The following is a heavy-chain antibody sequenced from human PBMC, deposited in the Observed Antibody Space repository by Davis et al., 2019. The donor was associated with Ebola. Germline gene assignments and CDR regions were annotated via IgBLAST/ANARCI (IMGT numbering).Heavy chain of an antibody. J-gene: IGHJ4*02. CDR3: ETSSSSGGDY. D-gene: IGHD6-6*01. V-gene: IGHV3-73*01. CDR2: IRSKANSYAT. Sequence: GESLKISCAASGFTFSGSAMHWVRQASGKGLEWVGRIRSKANSYATAYAASVKGRFTISRDDSKNTAYLQMNSLKTEGTAVYYCETSSSSGGDYWGQGTLVTVSS. CDR1: GFTFSGSA.